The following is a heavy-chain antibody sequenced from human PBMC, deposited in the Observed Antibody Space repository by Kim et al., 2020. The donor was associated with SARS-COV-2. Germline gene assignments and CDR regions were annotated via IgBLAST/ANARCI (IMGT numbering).Heavy chain of an antibody. CDR2: ISSTSSHM. CDR3: TRWPPLSAPHHGSYGMDV. V-gene: IGHV3-21*01. Sequence: GGSLRLSCVASRFSVGNYSMNWVRQAPGKGLEWVSSISSTSSHMFYIDSVRGRFTISRDNAKNSLYLQMNNLRAEDTAVYYCTRWPPLSAPHHGSYGMDV. J-gene: IGHJ6*01. D-gene: IGHD3-10*01. CDR1: RFSVGNYS.